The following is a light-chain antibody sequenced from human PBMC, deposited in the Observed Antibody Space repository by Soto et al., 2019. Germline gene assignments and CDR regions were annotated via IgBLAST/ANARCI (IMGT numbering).Light chain of an antibody. V-gene: IGLV2-8*01. Sequence: QSVLTQPPSASGSPGQSVTISCTGTSSDIGAYIYVSWYQQHPGKAPKLMISEVSRRPSGVPERFSGSKSGNTASLTVSGLQAGDEADYYCCSYSTSNTHNYVFGTGTKVTVL. CDR1: SSDIGAYIY. CDR3: CSYSTSNTHNYV. J-gene: IGLJ1*01. CDR2: EVS.